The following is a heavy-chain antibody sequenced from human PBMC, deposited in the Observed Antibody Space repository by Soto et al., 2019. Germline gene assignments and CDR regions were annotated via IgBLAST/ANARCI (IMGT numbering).Heavy chain of an antibody. CDR3: ARNGIEYYDSSGWFDP. CDR2: LIPIFGTA. V-gene: IGHV1-69*12. J-gene: IGHJ5*02. Sequence: QVQLVQSGAEVKKPGSSVKVSCKASGGTFSSYAISWVRQAPGQGLEWMGGLIPIFGTANYAQKFQGRVTITADESTSTAYMELRSLTSEDTAIYYCARNGIEYYDSSGWFDPWGQGTLVTVSS. D-gene: IGHD3-22*01. CDR1: GGTFSSYA.